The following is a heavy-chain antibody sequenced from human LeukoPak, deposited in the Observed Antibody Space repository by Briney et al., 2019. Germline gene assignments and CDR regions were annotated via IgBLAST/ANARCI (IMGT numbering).Heavy chain of an antibody. D-gene: IGHD5-18*01. Sequence: PGGSLRLSCAGSGFSFSSSAMSWVRQTPGKGLEWVSSITGNGATTYYSDSVKGRFTISRDNPRNTLSLQMSSLRVEDTAVYYCAKERRRVDTEMVRSYYFENWGQGTLVTVSS. J-gene: IGHJ4*02. CDR2: ITGNGATT. V-gene: IGHV3-23*01. CDR3: AKERRRVDTEMVRSYYFEN. CDR1: GFSFSSSA.